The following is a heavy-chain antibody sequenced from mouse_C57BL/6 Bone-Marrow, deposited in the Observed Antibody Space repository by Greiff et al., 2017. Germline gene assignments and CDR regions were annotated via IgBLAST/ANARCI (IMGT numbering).Heavy chain of an antibody. J-gene: IGHJ4*01. CDR2: IHPNSGST. D-gene: IGHD1-1*01. CDR1: GYTFTSYW. CDR3: ARERYYGSSYHAMDY. V-gene: IGHV1-64*01. Sequence: VQLQQPGAELVKPGASVQLSCKASGYTFTSYWMHWVKQRPGQGLEWIGMIHPNSGSTNYNEKFTSKATLTVDKSSSTAYMLHSSLTSEDSAVYYCARERYYGSSYHAMDYWGQGTSVTVSS.